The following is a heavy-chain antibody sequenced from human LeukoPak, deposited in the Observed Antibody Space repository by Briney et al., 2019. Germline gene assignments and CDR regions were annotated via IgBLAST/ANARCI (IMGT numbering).Heavy chain of an antibody. V-gene: IGHV3-74*01. D-gene: IGHD3-10*01. CDR3: ATALYGSGSYNKAYMDV. Sequence: PGGSLRLSCAASGFTFSTYWMHWVRQPPGKGLVWVSRINSDGRSTTYADSVKGRFTISRDNAKSTLYLQMNSLRAEDTAVYYCATALYGSGSYNKAYMDVWGKGTTVTISS. J-gene: IGHJ6*03. CDR1: GFTFSTYW. CDR2: INSDGRST.